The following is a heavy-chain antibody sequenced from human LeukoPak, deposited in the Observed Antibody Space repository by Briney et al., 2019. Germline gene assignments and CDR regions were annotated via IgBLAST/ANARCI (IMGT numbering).Heavy chain of an antibody. Sequence: ASVKVSCKASGYIFTDYYMHWVRQAPGQGLEWMGWINPNSGVTNFTQKCQGRVTMTRDTSINTAYMQLSGLTSDDTAVYYCAKDRYGDYVYYAMDVWGKGTTVTVSS. D-gene: IGHD4-17*01. CDR2: INPNSGVT. CDR1: GYIFTDYY. CDR3: AKDRYGDYVYYAMDV. V-gene: IGHV1-2*02. J-gene: IGHJ6*04.